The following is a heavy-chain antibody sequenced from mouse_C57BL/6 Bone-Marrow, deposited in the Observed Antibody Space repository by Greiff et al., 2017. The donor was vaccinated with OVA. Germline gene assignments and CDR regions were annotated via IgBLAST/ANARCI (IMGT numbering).Heavy chain of an antibody. D-gene: IGHD1-1*01. V-gene: IGHV3-6*01. CDR3: ARGHYGSSPYFDY. CDR1: GYSITSGYY. J-gene: IGHJ2*01. CDR2: ISYDGSN. Sequence: EVQVVESGPGLVKPSQSLSLTCSVTGYSITSGYYWNWIRQFPGNQLEWMGYISYDGSNNYNPSLKNRISITRDTSKNQFFLKLNSVTTEDTATYYCARGHYGSSPYFDYWGQGTTLTVSS.